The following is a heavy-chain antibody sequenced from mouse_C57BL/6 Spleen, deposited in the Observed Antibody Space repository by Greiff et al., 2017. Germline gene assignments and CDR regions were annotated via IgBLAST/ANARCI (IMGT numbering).Heavy chain of an antibody. CDR3: ARSGHYYGSSYGYFDV. J-gene: IGHJ1*03. D-gene: IGHD1-1*01. CDR1: GYTFTDYY. V-gene: IGHV1-76*01. Sequence: VQLQQSGAELVRPGASVKLSCKASGYTFTDYYINWVKQRPGQGLEWIARIYPGSGNTYYNEKFKGKATLTAEKSSSTAYMQLSSLTSEDSAVYFCARSGHYYGSSYGYFDVWGTGTTVTVSS. CDR2: IYPGSGNT.